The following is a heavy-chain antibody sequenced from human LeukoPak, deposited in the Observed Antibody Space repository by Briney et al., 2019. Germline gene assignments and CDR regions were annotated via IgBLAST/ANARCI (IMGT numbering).Heavy chain of an antibody. D-gene: IGHD6-19*01. V-gene: IGHV3-21*01. J-gene: IGHJ4*02. CDR3: ARAISSRGWYLVDY. CDR2: ISTRIDYM. CDR1: GFPFSSYS. Sequence: PGGSLSLSCAASGFPFSSYSMNWVRRAPGRWLEWVSSISTRIDYMYYADSVKGRFTISRDNAKNSLYLQMNSLRAEDTAVYYCARAISSRGWYLVDYWGQGTLVTVSS.